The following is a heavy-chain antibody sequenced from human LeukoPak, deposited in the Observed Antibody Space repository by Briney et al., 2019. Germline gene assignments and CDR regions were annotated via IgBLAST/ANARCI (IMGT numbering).Heavy chain of an antibody. CDR1: GFTFSSYW. J-gene: IGHJ4*02. D-gene: IGHD6-13*01. V-gene: IGHV3-74*01. CDR2: ITSDGSST. Sequence: GGSLRLPCAASGFTFSSYWMHWVRQAPGKGLVWVSRITSDGSSTNYADSVKGRFTISRDNAKNTLYLQMNSLRAGDTAVYYCATFGSSSWGGYWGQGTLVTVSS. CDR3: ATFGSSSWGGY.